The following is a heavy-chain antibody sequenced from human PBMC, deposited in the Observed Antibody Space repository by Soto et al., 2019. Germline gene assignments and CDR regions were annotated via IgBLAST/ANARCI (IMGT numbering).Heavy chain of an antibody. J-gene: IGHJ4*02. CDR1: GGSCTGYV. V-gene: IGHV4-34*01. CDR3: ARGYGYFRQ. CDR2: ISYSGRT. D-gene: IGHD3-22*01. Sequence: SETLSLTCDVSGGSCTGYVCNWVRQSPGKGLEWIGEISYSGRTSYNPSLKPRVTVSVDTARTQFSLNLTSVTDADTAFYYCARGYGYFRQWGQGVLVTVS.